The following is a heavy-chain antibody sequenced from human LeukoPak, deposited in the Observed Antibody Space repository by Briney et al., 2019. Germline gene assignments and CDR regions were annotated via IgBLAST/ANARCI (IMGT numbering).Heavy chain of an antibody. Sequence: GASVKVSCKASGGTFSSYAISWVRQAPGQGLEWMGGIIPIFGTANYAQKFQGRVTITADESTSTAYMELSSLRSEDTAVYYCARDRGELRVWFDPWGQGTLVTVSS. D-gene: IGHD1-1*01. CDR3: ARDRGELRVWFDP. CDR1: GGTFSSYA. J-gene: IGHJ5*02. CDR2: IIPIFGTA. V-gene: IGHV1-69*01.